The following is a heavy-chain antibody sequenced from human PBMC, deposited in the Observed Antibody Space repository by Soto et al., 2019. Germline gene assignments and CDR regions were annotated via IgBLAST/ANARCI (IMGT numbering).Heavy chain of an antibody. J-gene: IGHJ6*02. D-gene: IGHD2-15*01. CDR2: IVVASGQT. CDR3: SADRPDIGVGWWV. Sequence: GASVKVSCKASGSGFISSGIQWVRQAHGQRLEWIGWIVVASGQTNYAQNFRGRVAITRDTSTATAYIELTGLTSEDTAVYFCSADRPDIGVGWWVWGQGTTVTGSS. V-gene: IGHV1-58*02. CDR1: GSGFISSG.